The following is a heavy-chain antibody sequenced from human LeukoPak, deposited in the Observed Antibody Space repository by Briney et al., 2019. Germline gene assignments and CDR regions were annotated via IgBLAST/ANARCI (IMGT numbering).Heavy chain of an antibody. D-gene: IGHD3-22*01. CDR1: GGSISSGSYY. CDR2: IYTSGST. J-gene: IGHJ4*02. Sequence: TSETLSLTCTVSGGSISSGSYYWSWIRQPAGKGLEWIGRIYTSGSTNYNPSLKSRVTISVDTSKNQFSLKLSSVTAADTAVYYCAREDVVVTNFDYWGQGTLVTVSS. V-gene: IGHV4-61*02. CDR3: AREDVVVTNFDY.